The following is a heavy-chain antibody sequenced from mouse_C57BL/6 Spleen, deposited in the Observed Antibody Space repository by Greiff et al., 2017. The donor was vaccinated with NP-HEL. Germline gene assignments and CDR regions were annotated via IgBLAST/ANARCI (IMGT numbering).Heavy chain of an antibody. J-gene: IGHJ3*01. CDR2: IDPENGAT. CDR3: TNYGRFAY. V-gene: IGHV14-4*01. D-gene: IGHD2-4*01. CDR1: GFNIKDYY. Sequence: VQLQQSGAELVRPGASVKLSCTASGFNIKDYYMHWVKQRPEQGLEWIGWIDPENGATEYASKFQGKATITADTSSNTAYLQLSSLTSEDTAVYCCTNYGRFAYWGQGTLVTVSA.